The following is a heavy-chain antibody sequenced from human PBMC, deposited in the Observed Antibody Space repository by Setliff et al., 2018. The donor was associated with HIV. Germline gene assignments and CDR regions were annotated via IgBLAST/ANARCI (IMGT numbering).Heavy chain of an antibody. J-gene: IGHJ4*02. V-gene: IGHV3-7*01. CDR3: ARLRINDY. CDR2: INSDGTEK. Sequence: GGSLRLSCTASGFTFRDFALTWVRQAPGKGLEWVANINSDGTEKNYADSVRGRFTISRDNSKNSVYLQMNGLRVEDTAVYYCARLRINDYWGQGTPVTVSS. CDR1: GFTFRDFA.